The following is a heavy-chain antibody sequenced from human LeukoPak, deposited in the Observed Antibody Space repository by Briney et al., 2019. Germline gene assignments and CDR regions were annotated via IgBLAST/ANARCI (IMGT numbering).Heavy chain of an antibody. Sequence: SETLSLTCTVSGYSISSGSYWGWIRQPPGKGLEWVGGIYHSGSTYHNPSLKSRVTISVDTSKNQFSLKLRSVTAADTAVYYCARPTARLGWFDPWGQGTLVTVSS. CDR3: ARPTARLGWFDP. J-gene: IGHJ5*02. CDR1: GYSISSGSY. V-gene: IGHV4-38-2*02. D-gene: IGHD6-6*01. CDR2: IYHSGST.